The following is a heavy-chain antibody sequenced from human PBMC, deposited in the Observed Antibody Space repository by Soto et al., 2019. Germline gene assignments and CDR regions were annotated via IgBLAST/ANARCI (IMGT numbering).Heavy chain of an antibody. Sequence: SETLSLTCAVYGGSFSGYYWSWIRQPPGKGLEWIGEINHSGSTNYNPSLKSRVTISVGTSKNQFSLKLSSVTAADTAVYYCARGPGLYYYDSSGYSRKLYAGSNWFDTWGQGTLVTVS. V-gene: IGHV4-34*01. CDR1: GGSFSGYY. CDR3: ARGPGLYYYDSSGYSRKLYAGSNWFDT. CDR2: INHSGST. J-gene: IGHJ5*02. D-gene: IGHD3-22*01.